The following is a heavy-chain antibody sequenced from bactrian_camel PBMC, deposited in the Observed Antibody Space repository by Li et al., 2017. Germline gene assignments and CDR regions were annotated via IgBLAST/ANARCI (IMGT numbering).Heavy chain of an antibody. D-gene: IGHD2*01. V-gene: IGHV3S53*01. CDR3: KATDRGSSYGQWCSGRNS. CDR2: TYYDSA. Sequence: HVQLVESGGGSVQAGGSLRLSCAASAYISKFGCMGWFRQAPGKERQRVATTYYDSAYYADSVKGRFTISQDNAKNTVFLQMNSLKPEDTAMYYCKATDRGSSYGQWCSGRNSWGQGTQVTVS. J-gene: IGHJ6*01. CDR1: AYISKFGC.